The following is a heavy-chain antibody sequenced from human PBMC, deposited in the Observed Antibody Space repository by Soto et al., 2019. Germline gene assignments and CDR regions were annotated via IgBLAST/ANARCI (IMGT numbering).Heavy chain of an antibody. CDR3: TKEKSVMYSGYDAFDV. Sequence: GGSLRLSCVASGFTFSDYGMNWVRQAPGKGLEWVAHITSGGNTMYADSVEGRFTISRDDADNSLYLQMNNLRGEDTALYHCTKEKSVMYSGYDAFDVWGRGTMVTVSS. D-gene: IGHD5-12*01. CDR1: GFTFSDYG. CDR2: ITSGGNTM. J-gene: IGHJ3*01. V-gene: IGHV3-48*03.